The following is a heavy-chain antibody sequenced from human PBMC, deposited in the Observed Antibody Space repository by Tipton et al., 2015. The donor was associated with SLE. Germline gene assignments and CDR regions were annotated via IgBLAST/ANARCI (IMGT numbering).Heavy chain of an antibody. D-gene: IGHD1-14*01. Sequence: SLRLSCAASGFKISDYWMYWVRQAPGKGLVWVSRLNSDESSTGYADFVKGRFTISRDNDKNTLYLQMNSLRAEDTAVYYCARRALTWAYYYYMDVWGKGTTVTVSS. J-gene: IGHJ6*03. CDR3: ARRALTWAYYYYMDV. V-gene: IGHV3-74*01. CDR2: LNSDESST. CDR1: GFKISDYW.